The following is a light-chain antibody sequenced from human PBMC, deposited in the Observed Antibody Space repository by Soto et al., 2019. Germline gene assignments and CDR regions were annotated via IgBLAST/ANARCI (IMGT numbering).Light chain of an antibody. V-gene: IGLV4-69*01. Sequence: QLVLTQSPSASASLGASVKLTCTLSSGHSNYAIAWHQQQPEKGPRFLMRVNTDGSHTKGDGIPDRFSGSSSGAERYLTISNLQSEDEADYYCQTWGTYVVFGGGTQLTVL. CDR3: QTWGTYVV. J-gene: IGLJ2*01. CDR2: VNTDGSH. CDR1: SGHSNYA.